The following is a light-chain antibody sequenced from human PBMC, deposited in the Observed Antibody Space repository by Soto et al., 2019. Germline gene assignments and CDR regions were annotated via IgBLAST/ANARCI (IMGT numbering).Light chain of an antibody. Sequence: QSALTQPTSVSGSPGQSITISCTGNHNDIGTYDYVSWYQQHPGRAPRLLIHGVTTRPSGISGRFSASKSGLTASLTISGLQPEDDADYYCSSFSSLRIYVSVPVSMVTDL. J-gene: IGLJ1*01. V-gene: IGLV2-14*03. CDR2: GVT. CDR3: SSFSSLRIYV. CDR1: HNDIGTYDY.